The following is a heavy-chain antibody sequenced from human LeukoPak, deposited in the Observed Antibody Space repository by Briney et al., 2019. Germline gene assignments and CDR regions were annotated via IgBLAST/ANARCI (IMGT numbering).Heavy chain of an antibody. CDR2: INPCGGST. CDR3: ARGSGTSCYTSLCGWFDP. Sequence: GASVKVSCKASGYTFTSYYMHWVRQAPGQGLEWMGIINPCGGSTNYAQKFQGRVTMTRDISTSTVYMELSSLRSEDTAVYYCARGSGTSCYTSLCGWFDPWGQGTLVTVSS. D-gene: IGHD2-2*02. V-gene: IGHV1-46*01. J-gene: IGHJ5*02. CDR1: GYTFTSYY.